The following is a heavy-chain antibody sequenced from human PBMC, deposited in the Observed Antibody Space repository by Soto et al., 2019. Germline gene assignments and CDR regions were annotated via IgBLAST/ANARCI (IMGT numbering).Heavy chain of an antibody. CDR3: AGRSGSSDY. D-gene: IGHD3-10*01. CDR1: GFTFSNYT. Sequence: VGSLRLSCTASGFTFSNYTMHWVRQAPGKGLEWVALISYDEIDKYFADAVKGRFTTSRDNSKNTLYLQMDSLRAEDTAVYYCAGRSGSSDYWGRGTLVTVSS. J-gene: IGHJ4*02. V-gene: IGHV3-30*04. CDR2: ISYDEIDK.